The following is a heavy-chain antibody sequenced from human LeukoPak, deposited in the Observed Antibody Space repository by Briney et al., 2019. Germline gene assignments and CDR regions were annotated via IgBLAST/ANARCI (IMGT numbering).Heavy chain of an antibody. D-gene: IGHD2-21*02. CDR2: IDYSEST. J-gene: IGHJ4*02. Sequence: SETLSLTCTVSGGSISSGDYYRNWIRQSPGKGLECIGYIDYSESTYYNPSLRSRVTISIDRSKDQFCLKMISVTAADTATYFCARERAAYCTGDCHSFDYWGQGILVTVSS. CDR3: ARERAAYCTGDCHSFDY. V-gene: IGHV4-30-4*01. CDR1: GGSISSGDYY.